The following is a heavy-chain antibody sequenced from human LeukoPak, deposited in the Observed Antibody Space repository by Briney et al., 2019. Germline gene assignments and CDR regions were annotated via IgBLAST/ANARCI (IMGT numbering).Heavy chain of an antibody. CDR3: AKDSPQVLWSGYYTVGFDY. D-gene: IGHD3-3*01. J-gene: IGHJ4*02. CDR1: GFTFDDYA. V-gene: IGHV3-9*01. CDR2: ISWNSGSI. Sequence: GGSLRLSCAASGFTFDDYAMHWVRQAPGKGLEWVSGISWNSGSIGYADSVKGRFTISRDNAKNSLYLQMNSLRAEDTALYYCAKDSPQVLWSGYYTVGFDYWGQGTLVTVSS.